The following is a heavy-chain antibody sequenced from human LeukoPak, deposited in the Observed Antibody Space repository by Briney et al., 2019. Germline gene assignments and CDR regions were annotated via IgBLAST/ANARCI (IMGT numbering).Heavy chain of an antibody. J-gene: IGHJ4*02. CDR1: GGTLSSYA. Sequence: SVKVSCKASGGTLSSYAISWVRQAPGQGLEWMGGIIPIFGTANYAQKFQGRVTITTDESTSTAYMELSSLRSEDTAVYYCAVGYCSSTSCYGPFDYWGQGTLVTVSS. D-gene: IGHD2-2*01. CDR2: IIPIFGTA. CDR3: AVGYCSSTSCYGPFDY. V-gene: IGHV1-69*05.